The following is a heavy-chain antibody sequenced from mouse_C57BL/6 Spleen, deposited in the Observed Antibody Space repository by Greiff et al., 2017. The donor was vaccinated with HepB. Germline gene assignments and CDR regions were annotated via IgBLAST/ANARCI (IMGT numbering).Heavy chain of an antibody. CDR1: GYAFSSYW. V-gene: IGHV1-80*01. Sequence: QVQLQQSGAELVKPGASVKISCKASGYAFSSYWMNWVKQRPGKGLEWIGQIYPGDGDTNYNGKFKGKATLTADKSSSTAYMQLSSLTSEDSAVYFCARWDYDYDGVDYWGQGTTLTVSS. D-gene: IGHD2-4*01. J-gene: IGHJ2*01. CDR2: IYPGDGDT. CDR3: ARWDYDYDGVDY.